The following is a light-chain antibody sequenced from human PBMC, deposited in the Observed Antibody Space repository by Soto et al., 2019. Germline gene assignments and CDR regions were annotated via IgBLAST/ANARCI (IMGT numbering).Light chain of an antibody. CDR3: QQLNSYPPA. Sequence: DIPLTQSPSFLSASVGDRVTITCRASQGISSYLAWYQQKPGKAPKLLIYAASTLQGGVPSRFSGSGSGTEFTLTISSLQPEDFATYYCQQLNSYPPAFGPGTKVDIK. V-gene: IGKV1-9*01. CDR2: AAS. CDR1: QGISSY. J-gene: IGKJ3*01.